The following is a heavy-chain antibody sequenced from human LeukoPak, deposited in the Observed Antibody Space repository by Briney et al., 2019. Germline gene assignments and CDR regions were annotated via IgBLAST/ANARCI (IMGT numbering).Heavy chain of an antibody. Sequence: GGALRLSCTASGFTFSTYWMHGVRQAPGKGLEWVATIKQDGSEKYYVDSVKGRFTISRDNAKNSLYLRMNSLRAEDTAIYYCAKDGNYFNFDSWGQGTLVTVSS. J-gene: IGHJ4*02. D-gene: IGHD1-26*01. CDR2: IKQDGSEK. CDR3: AKDGNYFNFDS. CDR1: GFTFSTYW. V-gene: IGHV3-7*03.